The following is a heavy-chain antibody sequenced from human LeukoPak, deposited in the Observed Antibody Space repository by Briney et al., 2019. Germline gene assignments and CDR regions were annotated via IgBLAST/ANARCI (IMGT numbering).Heavy chain of an antibody. CDR3: ARLSSSWRQTYWYFDL. J-gene: IGHJ2*01. CDR1: GGSISSYY. Sequence: SETLSLTCTVSGGSISSYYWSWIRQPPGKGLEWIGYIYYSGSTNYNPSLKSRVTISVDTSKNQFSLKLSSVTAADTAVYYCARLSSSWRQTYWYFDLWGRGTLVTVSS. V-gene: IGHV4-59*08. CDR2: IYYSGST. D-gene: IGHD6-13*01.